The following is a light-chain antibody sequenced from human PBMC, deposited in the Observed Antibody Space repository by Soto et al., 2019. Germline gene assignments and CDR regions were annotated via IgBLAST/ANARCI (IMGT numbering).Light chain of an antibody. Sequence: EIVLTQSPGTLSLSPGERATLSCRASQSVSSSYLAWYQQKPGQAPRLLIYGASSRATGIPDRFSGSGSGTDFTLTISRLEPEDFAVYYCQQYGSSLLSSLWTFGQGTKVEIK. CDR1: QSVSSSY. CDR2: GAS. CDR3: QQYGSSLLSSLWT. V-gene: IGKV3-20*01. J-gene: IGKJ1*01.